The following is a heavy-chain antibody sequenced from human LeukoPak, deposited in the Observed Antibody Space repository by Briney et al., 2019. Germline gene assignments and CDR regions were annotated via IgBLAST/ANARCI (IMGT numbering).Heavy chain of an antibody. Sequence: GGSLRLSCAASGFTFSSYSMNWVRQAPGKGLEWVSSISSSSSYIYYADSVKGRFTISRDNAKNSLYLQMNSLRAEDTAVYYCARVNDYDSSGYYDLNYYYYMDVWGKGTTVTVSS. CDR1: GFTFSSYS. CDR3: ARVNDYDSSGYYDLNYYYYMDV. J-gene: IGHJ6*03. CDR2: ISSSSSYI. D-gene: IGHD3-22*01. V-gene: IGHV3-21*01.